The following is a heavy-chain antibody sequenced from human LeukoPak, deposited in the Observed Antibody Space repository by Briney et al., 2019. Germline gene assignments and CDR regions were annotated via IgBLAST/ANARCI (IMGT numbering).Heavy chain of an antibody. CDR2: IYPGDSDT. V-gene: IGHV5-51*01. D-gene: IGHD3-22*01. CDR1: GYSFTSYW. J-gene: IGHJ3*02. Sequence: GESLKISCKGSGYSFTSYWIGWVRQMPGKGLEWVGIIYPGDSDTRYSPSFQGQVTISADKPISTAYLQWSSLKASDTAMYYCARLAYYYDSSGYYIPDAFDIWGQGTMVTVSS. CDR3: ARLAYYYDSSGYYIPDAFDI.